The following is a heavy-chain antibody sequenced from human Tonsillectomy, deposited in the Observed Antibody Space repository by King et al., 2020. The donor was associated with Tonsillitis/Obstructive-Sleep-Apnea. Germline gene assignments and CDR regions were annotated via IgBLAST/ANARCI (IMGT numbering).Heavy chain of an antibody. CDR2: IIPIFGTA. D-gene: IGHD4-11*01. J-gene: IGHJ6*03. CDR3: ATAPGYSNSHYYYYMDV. Sequence: VQLVQSGAEVKKPGSSVKVSCKASGGTFSSYAISWVRQAPGQGLEWMGGIIPIFGTANYAQKFQGRVTITADESTSTAYMELSSLRSEDTAVYYCATAPGYSNSHYYYYMDVWGKGTTVTVSS. V-gene: IGHV1-69*01. CDR1: GGTFSSYA.